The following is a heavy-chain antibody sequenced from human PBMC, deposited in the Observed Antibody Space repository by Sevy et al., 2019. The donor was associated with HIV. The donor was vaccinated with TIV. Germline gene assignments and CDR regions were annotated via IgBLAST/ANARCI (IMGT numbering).Heavy chain of an antibody. J-gene: IGHJ3*02. CDR2: ISGISNYI. CDR1: GFTFISYA. V-gene: IGHV3-21*01. Sequence: GGSLRLSCAASGFTFISYAMTWVRQAPGKGLEWVSSISGISNYIYYADSVKGRFSISRDNAKNSLYLQMNSLRAEDTAIYYCARGVQTYDAFDIWGQGTMVTVSS. CDR3: ARGVQTYDAFDI. D-gene: IGHD6-6*01.